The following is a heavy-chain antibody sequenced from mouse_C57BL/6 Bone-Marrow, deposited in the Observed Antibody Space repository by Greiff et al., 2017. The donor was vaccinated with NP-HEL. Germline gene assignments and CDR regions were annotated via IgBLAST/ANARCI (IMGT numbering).Heavy chain of an antibody. Sequence: EVKLVESGGGLVKPGGSLKLSCAASGFTFSSYAMSWVRQTPEKRLEWVATISDGGSYTYYPDNVKGRFTISRDNAKNNLYLQMSHLKSEDTAMYYCARESSHWGQGTSVTVSA. J-gene: IGHJ4*01. CDR3: ARESSH. CDR2: ISDGGSYT. V-gene: IGHV5-4*01. CDR1: GFTFSSYA.